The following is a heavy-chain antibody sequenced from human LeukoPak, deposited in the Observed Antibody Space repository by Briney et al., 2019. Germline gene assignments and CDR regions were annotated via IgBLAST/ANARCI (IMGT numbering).Heavy chain of an antibody. V-gene: IGHV3-23*01. CDR1: GFTFSSYA. CDR3: AKFRHSSSWYGGDFDY. CDR2: ISDSGGST. D-gene: IGHD6-13*01. Sequence: GGSLRLSCAASGFTFSSYAVSWVRQAPGKGLAWVSAISDSGGSTQYADSVKGRFTISRDNSKNTLYLQMNSLRAEDTAVYYCAKFRHSSSWYGGDFDYWGQGTLVTVSS. J-gene: IGHJ4*02.